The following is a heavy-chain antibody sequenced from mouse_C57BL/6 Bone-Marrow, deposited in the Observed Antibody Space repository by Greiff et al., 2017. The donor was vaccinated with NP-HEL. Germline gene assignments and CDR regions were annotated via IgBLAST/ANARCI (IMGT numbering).Heavy chain of an antibody. Sequence: QVQLQQSGAELVRPGTSVKVSCKASGYAFTNYLIEWVKQRPGQGFEWIGVINPGSGGTNYNEKFKGKATLTADKSSSTAYMQLSSLTSEDSAVYFCARCGYYPFAYWGQGTLVTVSA. CDR3: ARCGYYPFAY. CDR2: INPGSGGT. CDR1: GYAFTNYL. V-gene: IGHV1-54*01. D-gene: IGHD2-3*01. J-gene: IGHJ3*01.